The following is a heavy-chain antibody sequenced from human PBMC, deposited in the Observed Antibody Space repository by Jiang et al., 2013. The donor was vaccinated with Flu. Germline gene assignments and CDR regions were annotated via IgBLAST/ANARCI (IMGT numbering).Heavy chain of an antibody. Sequence: SLKISCKGSGYSFTSYWIGWVRQMPGKGLEWMGIIYPGDSDTRYSPSFQGQVTISADKSISTAYLQWSSLKASDTAMYYCARENGYCSGGSCYSEYWGQGTLVTVSS. CDR2: IYPGDSDT. CDR1: GYSFTSYW. D-gene: IGHD2-15*01. J-gene: IGHJ4*02. V-gene: IGHV5-51*01. CDR3: ARENGYCSGGSCYSEY.